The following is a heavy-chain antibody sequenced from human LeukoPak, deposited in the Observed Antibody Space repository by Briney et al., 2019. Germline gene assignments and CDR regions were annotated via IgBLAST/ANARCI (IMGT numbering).Heavy chain of an antibody. CDR2: ISASGGST. D-gene: IGHD3-10*02. CDR1: GFTFTNYA. Sequence: GGSLRLSCAASGFTFTNYAMSWVRQSPKKGLEWVSVISASGGSTNYADSVKGRFTISRDNAKNSLYLQMNSLRAEDTAVYYCAELGITMIGGVWGKGTTVTISS. J-gene: IGHJ6*04. V-gene: IGHV3-23*01. CDR3: AELGITMIGGV.